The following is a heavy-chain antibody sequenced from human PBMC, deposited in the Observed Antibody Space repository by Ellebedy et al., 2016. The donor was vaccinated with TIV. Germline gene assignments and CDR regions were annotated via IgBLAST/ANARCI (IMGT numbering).Heavy chain of an antibody. CDR3: ARGGEDSGSSKLTVYYFDY. D-gene: IGHD1-26*01. CDR2: ISSSSSYI. CDR1: GFTFSSYA. V-gene: IGHV3-21*04. J-gene: IGHJ4*02. Sequence: GGSLRLSCAASGFTFSSYAMNWVRQAPGKGLEWVSSISSSSSYIYYADSVKGRFTISRDNAKTSLYLQMNSLGAEDTAVYYCARGGEDSGSSKLTVYYFDYWGLGTLVTVSS.